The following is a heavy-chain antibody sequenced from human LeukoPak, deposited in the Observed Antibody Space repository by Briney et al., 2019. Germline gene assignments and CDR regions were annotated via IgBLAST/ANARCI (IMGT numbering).Heavy chain of an antibody. CDR1: EYTFTDYY. D-gene: IGHD3-10*01. CDR3: SRDQQVRGVILRGPFDY. CDR2: IMPHSGAT. Sequence: GASVKVSCKTSEYTFTDYYLHWVRQAPGQGLEWMGWIMPHSGATNYAQKFQGRVTMTRDTSLSTVFVELNRLTSDDTAVYYCSRDQQVRGVILRGPFDYWGQGTLVTVST. V-gene: IGHV1-2*02. J-gene: IGHJ4*02.